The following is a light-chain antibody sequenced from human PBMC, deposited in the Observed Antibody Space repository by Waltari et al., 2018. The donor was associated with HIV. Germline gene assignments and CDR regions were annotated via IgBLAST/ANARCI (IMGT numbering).Light chain of an antibody. V-gene: IGLV3-25*03. CDR3: QSADSSGTYV. J-gene: IGLJ1*01. CDR1: ALPNRY. Sequence: SYELTQPPSVSVSPGQTARITCSGDALPNRYAYWYQQKPGQAPVLVIYKDTERPSGIPERFSGSSSGKTVTLTISGVQAEDEADFYCQSADSSGTYVFGTGTKVTVL. CDR2: KDT.